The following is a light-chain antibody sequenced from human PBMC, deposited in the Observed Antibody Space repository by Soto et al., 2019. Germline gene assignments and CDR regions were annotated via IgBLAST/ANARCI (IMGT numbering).Light chain of an antibody. CDR1: QSFGNN. V-gene: IGKV3D-15*01. CDR3: QQSYSTPWT. Sequence: EIVMPKSTATLSVSPGEGATLSCRASQSFGNNLAWYQQKPGQAPRLLIYGASTRATGIPARFSGSGSGTDFTLTISSLQPEDFATYYCQQSYSTPWTFCQGSKVDIK. CDR2: GAS. J-gene: IGKJ1*01.